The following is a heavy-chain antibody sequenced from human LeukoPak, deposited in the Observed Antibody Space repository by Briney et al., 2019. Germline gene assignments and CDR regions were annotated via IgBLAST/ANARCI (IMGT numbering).Heavy chain of an antibody. V-gene: IGHV4-39*01. CDR2: IYYSGST. D-gene: IGHD3-22*01. Sequence: SETLSLTCTVSGGSISSSSYYWGWIRQPPGKGLEWIGSIYYSGSTYYNPSLKSRVTISVDTSKNQFSLKLSSVTAADTAVYYCARLFTESYYDSSGYKTTLDYWGQGTLVTVSS. CDR3: ARLFTESYYDSSGYKTTLDY. J-gene: IGHJ4*02. CDR1: GGSISSSSYY.